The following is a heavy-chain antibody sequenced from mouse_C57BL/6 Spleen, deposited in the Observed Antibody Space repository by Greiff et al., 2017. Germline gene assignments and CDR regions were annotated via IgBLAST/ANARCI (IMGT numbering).Heavy chain of an antibody. V-gene: IGHV1-55*01. CDR3: ARNWDYFDY. Sequence: VQLQQPGAELVKPGASVKMSCKASGYTFTSYWITWVKQRPGQGLEWIGDIYPGSGSTNYNEKFKSKATLTVDTSSSTAYMQRRSLTSEDSAVYYCARNWDYFDYWGQGTTLTVSS. D-gene: IGHD4-1*01. CDR1: GYTFTSYW. CDR2: IYPGSGST. J-gene: IGHJ2*01.